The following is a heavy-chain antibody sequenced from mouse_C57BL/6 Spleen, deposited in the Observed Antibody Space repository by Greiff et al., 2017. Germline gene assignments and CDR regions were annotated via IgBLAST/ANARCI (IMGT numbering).Heavy chain of an antibody. J-gene: IGHJ3*01. CDR2: IYPGSGST. Sequence: VQLQQSGAELVKPGASVKMSCKASGYTFTSYWITWVKQRPGQGLEWIGDIYPGSGSTNYNEKFKSKATLTVDTSSSTAYMQLSSLTSEDSAVYYCARFYGDTPDWLAYWGQGTLVTVSA. D-gene: IGHD2-13*01. V-gene: IGHV1-55*01. CDR1: GYTFTSYW. CDR3: ARFYGDTPDWLAY.